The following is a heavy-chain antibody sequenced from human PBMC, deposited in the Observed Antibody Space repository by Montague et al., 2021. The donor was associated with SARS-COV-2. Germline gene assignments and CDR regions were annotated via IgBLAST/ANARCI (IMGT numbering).Heavy chain of an antibody. J-gene: IGHJ4*02. D-gene: IGHD1-26*01. CDR2: IRTTGHT. CDR1: GASISTGIYY. Sequence: TLSLTCTVSGASISTGIYYWSWIRQPAGKGLEWIGRIRTTGHTDYNSSLESRVFMSVDTSTNQFSLSLTSVTAADTAVYFCARLGSGTLGFDLWGQGTLVTVSS. V-gene: IGHV4-61*02. CDR3: ARLGSGTLGFDL.